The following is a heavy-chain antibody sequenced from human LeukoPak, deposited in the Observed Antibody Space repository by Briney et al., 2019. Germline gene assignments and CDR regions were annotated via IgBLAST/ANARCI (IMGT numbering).Heavy chain of an antibody. CDR2: ISSSSSYI. D-gene: IGHD4/OR15-4a*01. Sequence: TAGSLTLTCAASGVTFSSYSMNWVRQAPGKGLEWVSSISSSSSYIYYAASVKGRFTISRDNAKNSLYLQMNSLRAEDTAVYYCARGGGALPYWGQGTLVTVSS. CDR1: GVTFSSYS. J-gene: IGHJ4*02. CDR3: ARGGGALPY. V-gene: IGHV3-21*01.